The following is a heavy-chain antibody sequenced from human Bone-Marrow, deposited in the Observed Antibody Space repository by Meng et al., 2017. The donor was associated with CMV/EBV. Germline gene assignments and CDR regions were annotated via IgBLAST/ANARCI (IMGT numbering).Heavy chain of an antibody. CDR1: GASISSFY. J-gene: IGHJ3*02. V-gene: IGHV4-59*01. D-gene: IGHD7-27*01. CDR2: ITYTGST. CDR3: ARNGDAYSFDI. Sequence: SETLSLTCTVSGASISSFYWSWIRQPPGEGLEWIGYITYTGSTNYNPSLKSRVTISRDTSKNQFSLKLSSVTAADTAVYYCARNGDAYSFDIWGQGTMVTVSS.